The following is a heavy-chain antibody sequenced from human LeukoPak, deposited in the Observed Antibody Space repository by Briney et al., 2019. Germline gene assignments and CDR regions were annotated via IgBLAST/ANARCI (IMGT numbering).Heavy chain of an antibody. J-gene: IGHJ6*02. CDR3: VRVQSGSYARYGMDV. D-gene: IGHD1-26*01. CDR2: MNPNSGHT. V-gene: IGHV1-8*01. CDR1: GYTLTNYD. Sequence: ASVKVSCQASGYTLTNYDINWVRQATGQGLKWMGWMNPNSGHTGYTQKFQGRVSMTRDTSISTAYMELSSLRSEDTAVYYCVRVQSGSYARYGMDVWGQGTTVTVSS.